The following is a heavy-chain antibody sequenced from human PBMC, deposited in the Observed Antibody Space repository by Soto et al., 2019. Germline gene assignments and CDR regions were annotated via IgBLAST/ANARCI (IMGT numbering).Heavy chain of an antibody. V-gene: IGHV4-61*01. CDR1: GGSVSSATYY. CDR3: ATLTKPPKYYYDSSLYYFDY. CDR2: IYYSGSA. D-gene: IGHD3-22*01. Sequence: SEALSLTCTVSGGSVSSATYYWSWIRQPPGKGLEWVGYIYYSGSANYNPSLESRVTISVDTSKNQFSLKLSSVTAADTAVYYYATLTKPPKYYYDSSLYYFDYWGQGTLVTVSS. J-gene: IGHJ4*02.